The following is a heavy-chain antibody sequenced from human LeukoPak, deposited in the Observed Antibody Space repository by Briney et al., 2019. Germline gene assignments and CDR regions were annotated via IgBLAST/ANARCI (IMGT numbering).Heavy chain of an antibody. CDR1: GFTVSRNY. V-gene: IGHV3-66*01. J-gene: IGHJ5*02. D-gene: IGHD4-17*01. Sequence: GGSLRLSCAASGFTVSRNYMSWVRQAPGKGLEWVSVIYSGGSTYYADSVKGRFTIFRDNSKKTLYLQMNSLRAEDTPVYYCARGPDYGYSNEDPWGQGTLVTVSS. CDR2: IYSGGST. CDR3: ARGPDYGYSNEDP.